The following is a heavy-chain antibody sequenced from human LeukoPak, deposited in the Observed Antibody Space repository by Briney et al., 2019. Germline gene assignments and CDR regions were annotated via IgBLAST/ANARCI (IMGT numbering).Heavy chain of an antibody. J-gene: IGHJ3*02. V-gene: IGHV4-59*01. CDR3: ARSPGGGFDI. CDR2: IYYSGTT. D-gene: IGHD2-15*01. Sequence: SETLSLTCTVSGGSITNFYGGWIRQSPGKGLQLIGYIYYSGTTNYSPSLKSRVSISVDTSKKQFSLKLSSVTAADTAVYYCARSPGGGFDIWGQGTMVTVSS. CDR1: GGSITNFY.